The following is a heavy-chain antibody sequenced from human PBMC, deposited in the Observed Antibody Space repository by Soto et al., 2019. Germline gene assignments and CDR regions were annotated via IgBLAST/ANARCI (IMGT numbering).Heavy chain of an antibody. D-gene: IGHD1-7*01. CDR2: VSCSGGST. J-gene: IGHJ3*02. Sequence: GGSLRLSCAASGFTFSSYATSWVRQAPGKGLEWVSAVSCSGGSTYYADSVKGRFTISRDNSKNTLYLQMNSLRAEDTAVYYCARGTPMMTDAFDIWGQGTMVTVSS. CDR3: ARGTPMMTDAFDI. V-gene: IGHV3-23*01. CDR1: GFTFSSYA.